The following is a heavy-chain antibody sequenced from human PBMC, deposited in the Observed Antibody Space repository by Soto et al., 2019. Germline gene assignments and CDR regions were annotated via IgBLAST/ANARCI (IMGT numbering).Heavy chain of an antibody. CDR1: GYTFTSYY. J-gene: IGHJ6*03. V-gene: IGHV1-46*03. CDR2: INPSGGST. Sequence: GSVKVSCKASGYTFTSYYMHWVRLAPGRGLEWMGIINPSGGSTSYAQKFQGRVTMTRDTSTSTVYMELSSLRSEDTAVYYCARDGVTMVRGVIITFYYYMDVWGKGTTVTVSS. CDR3: ARDGVTMVRGVIITFYYYMDV. D-gene: IGHD3-10*01.